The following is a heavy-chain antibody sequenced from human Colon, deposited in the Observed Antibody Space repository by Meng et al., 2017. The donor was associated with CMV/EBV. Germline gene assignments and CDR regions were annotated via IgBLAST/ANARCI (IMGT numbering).Heavy chain of an antibody. J-gene: IGHJ4*02. Sequence: VASGFTFNNYAMSCVRQAPGKGLKWVAAISGSGGTTHYTDSVKGRFTISRDNSKRMLYLQMNSLTADDTAVYFCAKDGAEFLEWFDYWGQGTLVTVSS. CDR2: ISGSGGTT. V-gene: IGHV3-23*01. CDR3: AKDGAEFLEWFDY. CDR1: GFTFNNYA. D-gene: IGHD3-3*01.